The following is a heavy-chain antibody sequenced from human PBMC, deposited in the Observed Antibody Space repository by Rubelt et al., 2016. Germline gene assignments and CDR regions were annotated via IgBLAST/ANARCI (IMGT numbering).Heavy chain of an antibody. D-gene: IGHD3-22*01. CDR2: INDGGST. CDR1: GGSFSGYY. J-gene: IGHJ3*02. V-gene: IGHV4-34*02. CDR3: ARVEWIVVAHDAVDI. Sequence: QVQLQQWGAGLLKPSETLSLTCAVYGGSFSGYYWSWIRQPPGKGLEWIGEINDGGSTNFNPSLKSRVSMSVDNLKNQFSLKVTTVTAADTAWYDCARVEWIVVAHDAVDIWGQGTMVTVSS.